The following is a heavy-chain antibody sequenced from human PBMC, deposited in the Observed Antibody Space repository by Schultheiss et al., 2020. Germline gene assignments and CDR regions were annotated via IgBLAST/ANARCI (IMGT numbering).Heavy chain of an antibody. CDR1: GFTFSSYA. CDR3: ARPLCSGGSCYHYVNAFDI. V-gene: IGHV3-23*01. Sequence: GGSLRLSCAASGFTFSSYAMSWVRQAPGKGLQWVSSVTVGSSTSYADSVKGRFTISRDNSKSTLYLQMNSLRAEDTALYYCARPLCSGGSCYHYVNAFDIWGQGTMVTVAS. D-gene: IGHD2-15*01. J-gene: IGHJ3*02. CDR2: VTVGSST.